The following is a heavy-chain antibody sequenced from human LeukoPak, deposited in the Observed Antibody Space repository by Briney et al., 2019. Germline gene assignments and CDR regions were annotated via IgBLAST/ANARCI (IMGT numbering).Heavy chain of an antibody. D-gene: IGHD3-3*01. Sequence: TGGSLRLSCAASGFTFSSYGMHWVRQAPGKGLEWVAFIRYDGSNKYYADSVKGRFTISRDNSKNTLYLQMNSLRAEDTAVYYCAKGFLEWFFMDVWGKGTTVTVSS. CDR1: GFTFSSYG. J-gene: IGHJ6*04. CDR2: IRYDGSNK. V-gene: IGHV3-30*02. CDR3: AKGFLEWFFMDV.